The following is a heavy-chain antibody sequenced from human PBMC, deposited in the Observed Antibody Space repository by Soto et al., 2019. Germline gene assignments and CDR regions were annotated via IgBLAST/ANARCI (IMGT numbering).Heavy chain of an antibody. J-gene: IGHJ6*02. CDR2: IIPIFGTA. CDR3: ARYCSSTSCPIPRNYYYYGMDV. D-gene: IGHD2-2*01. CDR1: GGTFSSYA. Sequence: ASVKVSCKASGGTFSSYAISWVRQAPGQGLEWMGGIIPIFGTANYAQKFQGRVTITADESTSTAYMELSSLRSEDTAVYYCARYCSSTSCPIPRNYYYYGMDVWGQGTTVTVS. V-gene: IGHV1-69*13.